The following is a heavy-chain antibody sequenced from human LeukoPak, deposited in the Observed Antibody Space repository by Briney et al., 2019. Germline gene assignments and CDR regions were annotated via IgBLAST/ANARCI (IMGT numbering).Heavy chain of an antibody. CDR1: GYTFTSYY. Sequence: ASVKVSCKASGYTFTSYYMHWVRQAPGQGLEWMGIINPSGGSTSYAQKFQGRVTMTRDASTSTVYMELSSLRSEDTAVYYCARDLRGYSYYYGMDVWGQGTTVTVSS. J-gene: IGHJ6*02. CDR3: ARDLRGYSYYYGMDV. V-gene: IGHV1-46*01. D-gene: IGHD5-12*01. CDR2: INPSGGST.